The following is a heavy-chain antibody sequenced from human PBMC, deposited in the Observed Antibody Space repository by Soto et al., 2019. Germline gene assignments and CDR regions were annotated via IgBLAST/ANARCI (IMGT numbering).Heavy chain of an antibody. D-gene: IGHD2-2*02. V-gene: IGHV5-51*01. CDR2: IYPGDSDT. CDR3: ARHLGYCSSTSCYTDWFDP. J-gene: IGHJ5*02. Sequence: GESLKISCKGSGYSFTSYWIGWVRQMPGKGLEWMGIIYPGDSDTRYSPSFQGQVIISADKSISTAYLQWSSLKASDTAMYYCARHLGYCSSTSCYTDWFDPWGQGTLVTVSS. CDR1: GYSFTSYW.